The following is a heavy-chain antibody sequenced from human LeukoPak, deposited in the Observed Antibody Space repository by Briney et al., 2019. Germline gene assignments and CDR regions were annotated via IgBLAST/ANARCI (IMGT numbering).Heavy chain of an antibody. CDR2: ISYDGSNK. CDR3: AKDPRYSKPAVKRYYGMDV. V-gene: IGHV3-30*18. D-gene: IGHD4-11*01. CDR1: GFTFSSYG. J-gene: IGHJ6*02. Sequence: GRSLRLSCAASGFTFSSYGMHWVRQAPDKGLEWVAVISYDGSNKYYADSVKGRFTISRDNSKNTLYLQMNSLRAEDTAVYYCAKDPRYSKPAVKRYYGMDVWGQGTTVTVSS.